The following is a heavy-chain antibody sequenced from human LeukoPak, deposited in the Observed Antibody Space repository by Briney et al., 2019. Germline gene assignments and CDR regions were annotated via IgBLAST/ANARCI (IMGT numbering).Heavy chain of an antibody. CDR3: ARAPMGTAALY. D-gene: IGHD2-2*01. V-gene: IGHV1-8*01. CDR2: MNPVSGNA. CDR1: GYTFTNFD. Sequence: GASVKVSCKASGYTFTNFDINWVRRAPGQGLEWMGWMNPVSGNAGSAQKFQGRVTLTRDMSISTAYMELSSLRSDDTAFYYCARAPMGTAALYWGQGTLVTVSS. J-gene: IGHJ4*02.